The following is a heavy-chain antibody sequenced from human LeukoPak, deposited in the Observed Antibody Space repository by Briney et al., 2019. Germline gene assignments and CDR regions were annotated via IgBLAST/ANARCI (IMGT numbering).Heavy chain of an antibody. CDR3: AKDWGYCSSTSCYSDY. Sequence: GGSLRLSCAASGFTFSSYAMSWVRQAPGKGLEWVSAISGSGGSTYYADSVKGRFTISRDNSKNTLYLQMNSLRAEDTAVYYCAKDWGYCSSTSCYSDYWGQGTLVTVSS. CDR2: ISGSGGST. D-gene: IGHD2-2*01. CDR1: GFTFSSYA. V-gene: IGHV3-23*01. J-gene: IGHJ4*02.